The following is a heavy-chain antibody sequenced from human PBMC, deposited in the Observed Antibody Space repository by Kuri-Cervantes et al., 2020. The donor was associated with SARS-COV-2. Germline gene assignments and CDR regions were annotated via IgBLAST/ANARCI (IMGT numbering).Heavy chain of an antibody. CDR2: IKQGGSEK. CDR3: AKDPFGSSSAEYFQY. V-gene: IGHV3-7*01. D-gene: IGHD6-6*01. CDR1: GFTFSSYW. J-gene: IGHJ1*01. Sequence: GGSLRLSCAASGFTFSSYWMSWVRQAPGRGLEWVANIKQGGSEKYYVDSVKGRFTISRDNAKNSLYLQMNSLRAEDTAVYYCAKDPFGSSSAEYFQYWGPGTLVTVSS.